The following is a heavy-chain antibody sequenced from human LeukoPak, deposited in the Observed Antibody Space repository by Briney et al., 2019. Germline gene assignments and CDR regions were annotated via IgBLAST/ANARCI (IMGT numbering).Heavy chain of an antibody. CDR1: GGTFSSYT. J-gene: IGHJ4*02. Sequence: SVKVSCKASGGTFSSYTISWVRQAPGQGLEWMGRIIPILGIANYAQKFQGRVTITADKSTSTAYMELSSLRSEDTAVYYCAREYSSSPWAFDYWGQGTLVTASS. CDR2: IIPILGIA. V-gene: IGHV1-69*04. D-gene: IGHD6-6*01. CDR3: AREYSSSPWAFDY.